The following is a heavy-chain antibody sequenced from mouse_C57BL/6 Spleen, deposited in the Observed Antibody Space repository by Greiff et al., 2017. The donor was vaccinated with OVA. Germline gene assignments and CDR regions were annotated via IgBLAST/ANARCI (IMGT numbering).Heavy chain of an antibody. V-gene: IGHV14-2*01. Sequence: VQLKGSGAELVKPGASVKLSCPAPGFNIKASYMHWVKQRTEQGREWIGRFDPEDGEPKYAPKFQGKAPITADTSSNPAYLQLNSLTSEDTAVYYCAHYYGLDYWGQGTTLTVSS. D-gene: IGHD1-1*01. CDR2: FDPEDGEP. CDR3: AHYYGLDY. CDR1: GFNIKASY. J-gene: IGHJ2*01.